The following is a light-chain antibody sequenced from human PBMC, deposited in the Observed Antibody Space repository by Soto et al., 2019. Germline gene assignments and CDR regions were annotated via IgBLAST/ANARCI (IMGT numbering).Light chain of an antibody. CDR1: RSDIGAGYS. CDR3: QSYDSEMSASVV. V-gene: IGLV1-40*01. Sequence: QSVLTQPTSVSGAPGQRVTISCTGSRSDIGAGYSVHWYQQLPGRAPRLLIFGDTNRASGVPDRFFASKSGTSASLAITGLQAEDEADYCCQSYDSEMSASVVFGGGTKLTVL. CDR2: GDT. J-gene: IGLJ2*01.